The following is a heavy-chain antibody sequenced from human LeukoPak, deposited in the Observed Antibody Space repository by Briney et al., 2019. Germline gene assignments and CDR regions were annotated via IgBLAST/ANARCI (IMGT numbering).Heavy chain of an antibody. CDR3: ARREGTSGWYTFDY. CDR2: INEDGSEK. Sequence: GGSLRLSCAASGFTISDYWMSWVRQAPGKGLEWVANINEDGSEKNYVDSAKGRFTISRDNAKNSLYLQMNSLRAEDTAVYYCARREGTSGWYTFDYWGQGTLVTVSS. J-gene: IGHJ4*02. CDR1: GFTISDYW. V-gene: IGHV3-7*01. D-gene: IGHD6-19*01.